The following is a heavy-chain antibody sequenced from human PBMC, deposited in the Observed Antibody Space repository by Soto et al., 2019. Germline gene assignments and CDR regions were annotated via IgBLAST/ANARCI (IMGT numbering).Heavy chain of an antibody. J-gene: IGHJ6*02. Sequence: PSETLSLTCAVSGGSISSSNWWSWVRQPPGKGLEWIGEINHSGSTNYNPSLKSRVTISVDTSKNQFSLKLSSVTAADTAVYYCARGIPRAYYYYYGMDVWGQGTTVTVSS. CDR1: GGSISSSNW. CDR2: INHSGST. V-gene: IGHV4-4*02. CDR3: ARGIPRAYYYYYGMDV.